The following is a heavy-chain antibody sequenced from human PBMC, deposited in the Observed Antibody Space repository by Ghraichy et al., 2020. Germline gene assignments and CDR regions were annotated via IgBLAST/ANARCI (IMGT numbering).Heavy chain of an antibody. CDR1: GGSFSGYY. CDR2: INHSGST. Sequence: ESLNISCAVYGGSFSGYYWSWIRQPPGKGLEWIGEINHSGSTNYNPSLKSRVTISVDTSKNQFSLKLSSVTAADTAVYYCARKDGRTRLGRLDYWGQGTLVTVSS. CDR3: ARKDGRTRLGRLDY. V-gene: IGHV4-34*01. D-gene: IGHD6-19*01. J-gene: IGHJ4*02.